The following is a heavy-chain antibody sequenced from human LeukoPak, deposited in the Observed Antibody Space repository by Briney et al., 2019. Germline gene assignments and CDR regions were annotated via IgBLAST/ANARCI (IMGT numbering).Heavy chain of an antibody. CDR3: ARGVLPGAIEWSLDY. D-gene: IGHD2-2*02. CDR1: GFSFSNYW. J-gene: IGHJ4*02. Sequence: GGSLRLSCAASGFSFSNYWMSWVRQAPGKELEWVANIKQDGSEKFYVGSVRGRFTISRDNAKNSLYLQMNSLRAEDTAVYYCARGVLPGAIEWSLDYWGQGTLVTVSS. CDR2: IKQDGSEK. V-gene: IGHV3-7*01.